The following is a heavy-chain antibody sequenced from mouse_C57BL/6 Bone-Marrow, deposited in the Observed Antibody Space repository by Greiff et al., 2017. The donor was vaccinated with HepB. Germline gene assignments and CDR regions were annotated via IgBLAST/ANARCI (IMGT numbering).Heavy chain of an antibody. Sequence: VQLQQSGPVLVKPGASVKMSCKASGYTFTDYYMNWVKQSHGKSLEWIGVINPYNGGTSYNQKFKGKATLTVDKSSSTAYMELNSLTSEDSAVDYCASSPIYYGPYFDYWGQGTTLTVSS. CDR1: GYTFTDYY. D-gene: IGHD1-1*01. J-gene: IGHJ2*01. V-gene: IGHV1-19*01. CDR3: ASSPIYYGPYFDY. CDR2: INPYNGGT.